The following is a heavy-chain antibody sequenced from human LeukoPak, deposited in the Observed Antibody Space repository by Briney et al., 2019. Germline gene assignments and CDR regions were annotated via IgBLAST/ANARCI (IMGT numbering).Heavy chain of an antibody. V-gene: IGHV3-23*01. CDR2: ISGSGGST. CDR1: GFTFSSYG. Sequence: GGTLRLSCAASGFTFSSYGMNWVRQAPGKGLEWVSAISGSGGSTYYADSVKGRFTISRGNSKNTLYLQMNSLRAEDTAVYYCAKDGTSYRYFDYWGQGSLVTVSS. J-gene: IGHJ4*02. D-gene: IGHD3/OR15-3a*01. CDR3: AKDGTSYRYFDY.